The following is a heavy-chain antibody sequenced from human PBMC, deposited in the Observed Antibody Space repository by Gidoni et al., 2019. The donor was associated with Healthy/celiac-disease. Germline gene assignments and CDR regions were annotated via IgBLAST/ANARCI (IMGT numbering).Heavy chain of an antibody. CDR1: GYTITELS. D-gene: IGHD1-26*01. Sequence: QVQLVQSRAEVTQPGASVQVSCKCSGYTITELSMHWGRQAPGKGLEWMGGFDPEDGETIYAQKFQGRVTMTEDTSTDTVYMELSSLRSEDTAVYYCATFAPMERAIYYYYGMDVWGKGTTVTVSS. J-gene: IGHJ6*04. CDR3: ATFAPMERAIYYYYGMDV. CDR2: FDPEDGET. V-gene: IGHV1-24*01.